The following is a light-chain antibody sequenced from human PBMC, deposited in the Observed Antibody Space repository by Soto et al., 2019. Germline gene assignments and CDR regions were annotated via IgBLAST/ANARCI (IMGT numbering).Light chain of an antibody. J-gene: IGKJ2*01. CDR1: ESLVYKDGKAY. CDR2: EVS. CDR3: MQSRQLPHT. Sequence: EIVMTQTPPSLSVAPGQPASMSCTSSESLVYKDGKAYLNWYLQKPGQPPQILIYEVSNRFSGVPDRFSGSGSGTDFTLKISRVEAEDGGVYFCMQSRQLPHTFGQGTKLEIK. V-gene: IGKV2D-29*01.